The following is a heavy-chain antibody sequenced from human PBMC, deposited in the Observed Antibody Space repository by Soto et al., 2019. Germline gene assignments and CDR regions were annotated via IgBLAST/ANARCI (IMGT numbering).Heavy chain of an antibody. Sequence: EVQLLESGGGLVQPGGSLRLSCAASGFAYSSCAMSWVRQAPGKGLEWVSAISGYGGSTYYADSVKGRFTISRDNSKNTLSLQMNGLRDDDTAIYSCAKGSAVARPYYFDYWGQGALVTVSS. V-gene: IGHV3-23*01. CDR1: GFAYSSCA. J-gene: IGHJ4*02. D-gene: IGHD6-13*01. CDR3: AKGSAVARPYYFDY. CDR2: ISGYGGST.